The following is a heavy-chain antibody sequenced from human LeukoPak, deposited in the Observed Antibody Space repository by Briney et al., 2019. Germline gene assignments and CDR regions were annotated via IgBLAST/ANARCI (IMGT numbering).Heavy chain of an antibody. CDR1: GFTVSRNY. J-gene: IGHJ5*02. Sequence: GGSLRLSCAASGFTVSRNYMSWVRQAPGKGLEWVSVIYSGGSTYYADSVKGRFTISRDNSKNTLYLQMNSLRAEDTAVYYCGRDHTTSTAWFDPWGQGTLVTVSS. CDR2: IYSGGST. CDR3: GRDHTTSTAWFDP. D-gene: IGHD1-26*01. V-gene: IGHV3-53*01.